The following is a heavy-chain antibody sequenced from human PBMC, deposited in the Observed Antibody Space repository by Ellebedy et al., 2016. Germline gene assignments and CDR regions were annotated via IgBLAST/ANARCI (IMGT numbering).Heavy chain of an antibody. CDR3: GRDKANRYIDQ. Sequence: GGSLRLSCAVSGFTVSSNYMSWVRQAPGKGLEWVAIIYRSGSTFYPDSAKGRFTISRDNSKNTVDLQMSSLRAEDTAVYYCGRDKANRYIDQWGQGTLVTVSS. D-gene: IGHD2-8*01. CDR2: IYRSGST. J-gene: IGHJ4*02. CDR1: GFTVSSNY. V-gene: IGHV3-53*01.